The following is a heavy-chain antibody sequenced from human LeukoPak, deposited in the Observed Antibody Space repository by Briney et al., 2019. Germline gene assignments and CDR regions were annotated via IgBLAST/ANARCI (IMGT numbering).Heavy chain of an antibody. CDR3: ASQWRGSFDY. V-gene: IGHV3-30-3*01. CDR1: GFTFSSYA. D-gene: IGHD6-19*01. Sequence: GGSLRLSCAASGFTFSSYAMHWVRQAPGKGLEWVAVISYDGSNKYYADSVKGRFTISRDNSKNTLYLQMNSLRAEDTAVYYCASQWRGSFDYWGQGTLVTVSS. J-gene: IGHJ4*02. CDR2: ISYDGSNK.